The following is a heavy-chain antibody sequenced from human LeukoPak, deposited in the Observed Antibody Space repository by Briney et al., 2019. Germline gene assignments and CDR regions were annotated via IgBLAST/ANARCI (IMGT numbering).Heavy chain of an antibody. CDR1: GYSISSGYY. CDR2: IYHSGST. V-gene: IGHV4-38-2*02. CDR3: ARDKKEEVPAAAGWFDP. J-gene: IGHJ5*02. Sequence: PSETLSLTCAVSGYSISSGYYWGWIRPPPGKGLEWIGSIYHSGSTYYNPSLKSRVTISVDTSKNQFSLKLSSVTAADTAVYYCARDKKEEVPAAAGWFDPWGQGTLVTVSS. D-gene: IGHD2-2*01.